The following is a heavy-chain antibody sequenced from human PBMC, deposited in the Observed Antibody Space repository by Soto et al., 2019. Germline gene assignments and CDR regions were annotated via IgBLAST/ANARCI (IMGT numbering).Heavy chain of an antibody. CDR2: INYSGTT. Sequence: QLQVQESGPGLVKPSETLSLTCSISGGSISSSGYYWVWIRHPPGKGLEWIGSINYSGTTYYTSSLKSQLTMSVDTSMNQFSLKLTSVTAADTAVYYCARLVHAFSNYFDYWGQGILVTVSS. CDR3: ARLVHAFSNYFDY. V-gene: IGHV4-39*01. D-gene: IGHD2-15*01. CDR1: GGSISSSGYY. J-gene: IGHJ4*02.